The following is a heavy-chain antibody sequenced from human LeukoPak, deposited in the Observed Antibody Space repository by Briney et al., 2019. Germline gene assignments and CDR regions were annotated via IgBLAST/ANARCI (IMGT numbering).Heavy chain of an antibody. D-gene: IGHD3-10*01. J-gene: IGHJ5*02. CDR2: IYYSGGT. V-gene: IGHV4-39*01. CDR1: GGSISSSSYY. CDR3: ARASGSYYNWFDP. Sequence: SETLSLTCTVSGGSISSSSYYWGWIRQPPGKGLEWIGSIYYSGGTYYSPSLKSRVTISVDTSKNQFSLKLSSVTAADTAVYYCARASGSYYNWFDPWGQGTLVTVSS.